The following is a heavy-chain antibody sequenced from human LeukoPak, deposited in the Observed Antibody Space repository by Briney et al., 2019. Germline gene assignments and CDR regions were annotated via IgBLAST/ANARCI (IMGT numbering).Heavy chain of an antibody. V-gene: IGHV4-39*01. D-gene: IGHD1-1*01. CDR2: IYHSGNT. J-gene: IGHJ4*02. Sequence: SETLSLICNVSGGSISRSFFYWGWIRQPPGKGLEWIGSIYHSGNTYYNPSLKSRITISVDTAKDQFSLNLSSVTAADTAVYFCARLYPNSATCDYWGQGTLVTVSS. CDR3: ARLYPNSATCDY. CDR1: GGSISRSFFY.